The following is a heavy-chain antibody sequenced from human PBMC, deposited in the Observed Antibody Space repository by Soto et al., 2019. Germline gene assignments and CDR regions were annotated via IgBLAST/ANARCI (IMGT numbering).Heavy chain of an antibody. CDR3: ARDRWATVTTRIGGDLGQGDEINFDY. Sequence: GGSLRLSCAASGFTFSSYSMNWVRQAPGKGLEWVSSISSSSSYIYYADSVKGRFTISRDNAKNSLYLQMNSLRAEDTAVYYCARDRWATVTTRIGGDLGQGDEINFDYWGQGTLVTVSS. V-gene: IGHV3-21*01. J-gene: IGHJ4*02. CDR2: ISSSSSYI. D-gene: IGHD4-17*01. CDR1: GFTFSSYS.